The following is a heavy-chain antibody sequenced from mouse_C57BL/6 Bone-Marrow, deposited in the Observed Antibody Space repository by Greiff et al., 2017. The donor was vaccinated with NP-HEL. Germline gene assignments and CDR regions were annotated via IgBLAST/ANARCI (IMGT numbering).Heavy chain of an antibody. J-gene: IGHJ3*01. CDR1: GFNIKDDY. Sequence: VQLQQSGAELVRPGASVKLSCTASGFNIKDDYMHWVKQRPEQGLEWIGWIDPENGDTEYASKFQGKATITAGTSSNTAYLQLSSLTSEDTAVYYCTTWLLRFAYWGQGTLVTVSA. D-gene: IGHD2-3*01. V-gene: IGHV14-4*01. CDR2: IDPENGDT. CDR3: TTWLLRFAY.